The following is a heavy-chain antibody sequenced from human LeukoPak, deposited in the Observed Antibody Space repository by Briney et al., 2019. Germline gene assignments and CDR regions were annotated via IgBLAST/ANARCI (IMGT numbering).Heavy chain of an antibody. D-gene: IGHD3-10*01. Sequence: GGSLRLSCAAYGFTFSSYGMHWVRQAPGKGLEWVAVIWYDGSNKYYADSVKGRFTISRDNAKNSLSLQLNSLRDEDTAVYFCAKVIRGGYGMDVWGQGTTVTVSS. V-gene: IGHV3-33*06. J-gene: IGHJ6*02. CDR3: AKVIRGGYGMDV. CDR2: IWYDGSNK. CDR1: GFTFSSYG.